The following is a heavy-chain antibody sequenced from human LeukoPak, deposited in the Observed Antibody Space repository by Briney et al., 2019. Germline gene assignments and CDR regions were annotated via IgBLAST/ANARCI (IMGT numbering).Heavy chain of an antibody. CDR1: GGSFSGYY. V-gene: IGHV4-34*01. CDR2: INHSGST. D-gene: IGHD6-6*01. CDR3: ARGGSSVRMRYFDL. Sequence: SETLSLTCAVYGGSFSGYYWSWIRQPPGKGLEWIGEINHSGSTNYNPSLKSRVTISVDTSKNQFSLKLRSVTAADTAVYYCARGGSSVRMRYFDLWGRGTLVTVSS. J-gene: IGHJ2*01.